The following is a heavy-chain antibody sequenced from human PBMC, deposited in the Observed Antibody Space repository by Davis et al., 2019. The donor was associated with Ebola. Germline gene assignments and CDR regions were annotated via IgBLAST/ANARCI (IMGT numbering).Heavy chain of an antibody. D-gene: IGHD3-9*01. V-gene: IGHV3-30*18. CDR3: AKDNIPLYDILTGYYDWFDP. Sequence: GESLKISCAASGFTFSSYGMHWVRQAPGKGLEWVAVISYDGSNKYYADSVKGRFTISRDNSKNTLYLQMNSLRAEDTAVYYCAKDNIPLYDILTGYYDWFDPWGQGTLVTVSS. CDR2: ISYDGSNK. J-gene: IGHJ5*02. CDR1: GFTFSSYG.